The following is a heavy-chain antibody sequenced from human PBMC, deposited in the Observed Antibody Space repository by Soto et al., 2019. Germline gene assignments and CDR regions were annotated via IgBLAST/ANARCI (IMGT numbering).Heavy chain of an antibody. V-gene: IGHV3-23*01. Sequence: GGFLRLSCAASGFTFSSYAMSWVRQAPGKGLDWVSAISVSVGSTYYADSVKGRFTISRDNSKNTLYLQMNSLRAEDTAVYYCAKDPQGYCSPTSCHSYFDSWGQGTLVTVSS. CDR2: ISVSVGST. CDR1: GFTFSSYA. J-gene: IGHJ4*02. CDR3: AKDPQGYCSPTSCHSYFDS. D-gene: IGHD2-2*01.